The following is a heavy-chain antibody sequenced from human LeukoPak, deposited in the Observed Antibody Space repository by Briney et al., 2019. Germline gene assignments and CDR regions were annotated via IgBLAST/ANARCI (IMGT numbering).Heavy chain of an antibody. J-gene: IGHJ4*02. V-gene: IGHV4-59*12. CDR2: TFYSGST. CDR1: GGSINSYY. D-gene: IGHD3-10*01. Sequence: SETLSLSCTVSGGSINSYYWTWIRQPPGKGLEWIGNTFYSGSTNYNPSLMSRVSISVDTSKNQVSLNLNSVTAADTAVYYCATVAVVRGVTFFDYWGQGTLVTVSS. CDR3: ATVAVVRGVTFFDY.